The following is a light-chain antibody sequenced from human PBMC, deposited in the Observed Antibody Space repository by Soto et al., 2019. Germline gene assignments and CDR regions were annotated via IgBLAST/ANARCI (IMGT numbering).Light chain of an antibody. CDR3: QQYGSSPRT. CDR1: QSVSSN. J-gene: IGKJ1*01. V-gene: IGKV3-20*01. CDR2: GAS. Sequence: EFVWTQSPGTLSLSPGERATLSCRASQSVSSNLAWYQLKPGQAPRLLIFGASSRATGIPDRFSGSGSGTDFTLTISRLEPEDFAVYYCQQYGSSPRTFGQGTKVDIK.